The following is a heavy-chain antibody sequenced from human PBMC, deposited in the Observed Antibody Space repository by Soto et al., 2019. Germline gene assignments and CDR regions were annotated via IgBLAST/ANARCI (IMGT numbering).Heavy chain of an antibody. Sequence: SETLSLTCSVSGYSISNRNYHWGWTRQPPGKGLEWIGSIYYSGNTYYNPSLKSRVTISADTSKNQFSLKVDSVTATDTAIYYCSRLSNGTPADYWGEGTLVTVSS. CDR1: GYSISNRNYH. CDR2: IYYSGNT. V-gene: IGHV4-39*01. J-gene: IGHJ4*02. CDR3: SRLSNGTPADY. D-gene: IGHD2-8*01.